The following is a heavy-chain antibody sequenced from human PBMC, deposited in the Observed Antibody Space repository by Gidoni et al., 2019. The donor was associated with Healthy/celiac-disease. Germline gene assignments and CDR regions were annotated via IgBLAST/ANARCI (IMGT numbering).Heavy chain of an antibody. J-gene: IGHJ4*02. Sequence: QLQLQESGPGLVKPSETLSLTCTVSGGSISSSSYYWGWLRQPPGKGLEWIGSIYYSGSTYYNPSLKSRVTISVDTSKNQFSLKLSSVTAADTAVYYCATSHGIAVAGTLDYWGQGTLVTVSS. CDR1: GGSISSSSYY. V-gene: IGHV4-39*01. CDR3: ATSHGIAVAGTLDY. D-gene: IGHD6-19*01. CDR2: IYYSGST.